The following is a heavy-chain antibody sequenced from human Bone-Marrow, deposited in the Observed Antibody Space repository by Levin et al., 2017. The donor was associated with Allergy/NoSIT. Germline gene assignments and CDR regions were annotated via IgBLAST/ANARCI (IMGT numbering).Heavy chain of an antibody. CDR3: ARVMIRSSSWTYWYFDL. J-gene: IGHJ2*01. CDR1: GFTFSSYW. Sequence: LSLTCAASGFTFSSYWMHWVRQAPGKGLVWVSRINSDGSSTSYADSVKGRFTISRDNAKNTLYLQMNSLRAEDTAVYYCARVMIRSSSWTYWYFDLWGRGTLVTVSS. D-gene: IGHD6-13*01. V-gene: IGHV3-74*01. CDR2: INSDGSST.